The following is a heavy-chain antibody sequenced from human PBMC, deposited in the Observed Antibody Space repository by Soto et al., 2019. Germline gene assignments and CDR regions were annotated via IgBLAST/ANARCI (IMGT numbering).Heavy chain of an antibody. CDR3: ARMYYYDSSGYPDSDY. V-gene: IGHV1-69*13. Sequence: SVKVSCKASGGTFSSYAISWVRQAPGQGLEWMGGIIPIFGTANYAQKFQGRVAITADESTSTAYMELSSLRSEDTAVYYCARMYYYDSSGYPDSDYWGQGTLVTVSS. J-gene: IGHJ4*02. D-gene: IGHD3-22*01. CDR1: GGTFSSYA. CDR2: IIPIFGTA.